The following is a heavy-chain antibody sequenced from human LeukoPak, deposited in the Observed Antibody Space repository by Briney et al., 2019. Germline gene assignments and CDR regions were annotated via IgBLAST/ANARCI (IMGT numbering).Heavy chain of an antibody. CDR3: GSSRQYNSIWYHRFDP. Sequence: PSETLSLTCTVSGGSISSSSYYWSWIRQPPGKGLEWIAEINHSGGTNYNPSLKSRVTISVDTPKNQFSLKLTSVTAADTAVYYCGSSRQYNSIWYHRFDPWSQGTLVTVSS. CDR1: GGSISSSSYY. J-gene: IGHJ5*02. CDR2: INHSGGT. V-gene: IGHV4-39*07. D-gene: IGHD6-13*01.